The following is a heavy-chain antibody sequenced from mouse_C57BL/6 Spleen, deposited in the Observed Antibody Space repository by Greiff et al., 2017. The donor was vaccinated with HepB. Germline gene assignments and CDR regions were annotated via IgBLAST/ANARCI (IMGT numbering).Heavy chain of an antibody. J-gene: IGHJ2*01. D-gene: IGHD1-1*01. CDR1: GYSITSGYY. CDR3: ARTVVATHYFDY. V-gene: IGHV3-6*01. CDR2: ISYDGSN. Sequence: EVHLVESGPGLVKPSQSLSLTCSVTGYSITSGYYWNWIRQFPGNKLEWMGYISYDGSNNYNPSLKNRISITRDTSKNQFFLKLNSVTTEDTATYYCARTVVATHYFDYWGQGTTLTVSS.